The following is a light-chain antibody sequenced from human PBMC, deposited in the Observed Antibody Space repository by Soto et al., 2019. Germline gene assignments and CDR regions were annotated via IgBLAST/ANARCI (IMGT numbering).Light chain of an antibody. V-gene: IGLV2-14*01. J-gene: IGLJ1*01. CDR3: SSYTSSSTLFYV. Sequence: QSALTQPASVSGSPGQSITISCTGTSSDVGAYNYVSWYQQHPGKAPKLMIYDVRNRPSGVSNRFSGSKSGNTASLTISGLQAEDEADYYCSSYTSSSTLFYVFGTGTKVTVL. CDR2: DVR. CDR1: SSDVGAYNY.